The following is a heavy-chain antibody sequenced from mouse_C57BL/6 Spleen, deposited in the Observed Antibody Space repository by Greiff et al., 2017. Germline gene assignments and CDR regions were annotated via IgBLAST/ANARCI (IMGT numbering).Heavy chain of an antibody. V-gene: IGHV10-1*01. CDR1: GFSFNTYA. J-gene: IGHJ3*01. CDR2: IRSKSNNYAT. CDR3: VSLYYYGSSCVAWFAY. Sequence: EVHLVESGGGLVQPKGSLKLSCAASGFSFNTYAMNWVRQAPGKGLEWVARIRSKSNNYATYYADSVKDRFTISRDDSESMLYLQMNNLKTEDTARYYCVSLYYYGSSCVAWFAYWGQGTLVTVSA. D-gene: IGHD1-1*01.